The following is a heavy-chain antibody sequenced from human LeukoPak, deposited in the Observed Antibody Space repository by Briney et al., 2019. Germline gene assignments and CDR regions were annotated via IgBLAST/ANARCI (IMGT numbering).Heavy chain of an antibody. CDR3: ARDKWEPRYAFDI. CDR1: GGSISNYY. J-gene: IGHJ3*02. CDR2: IYHSGST. D-gene: IGHD1-26*01. Sequence: SETLSLTCTVSGGSISNYYWGWIRQPPGKGLEWIGEIYHSGSTNYNPSLKSRVTISVDKSKTQFSLKLSSVTAADTAVYYCARDKWEPRYAFDIWGQGTMVTVSS. V-gene: IGHV4-59*12.